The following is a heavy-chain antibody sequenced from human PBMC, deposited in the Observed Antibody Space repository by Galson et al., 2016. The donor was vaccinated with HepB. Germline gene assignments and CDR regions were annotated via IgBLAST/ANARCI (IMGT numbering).Heavy chain of an antibody. CDR1: GFTFSGFW. CDR3: ARGRAVAGP. Sequence: SLRLSCAASGFTFSGFWMSWVRQAPGKGLQWVANIKQDGSDKYYVDSVKGRFTISRDNAKKSVYLQMNSLRAEDTAVYYCARGRAVAGPWGQGTLVTVSS. J-gene: IGHJ5*02. V-gene: IGHV3-7*01. D-gene: IGHD6-19*01. CDR2: IKQDGSDK.